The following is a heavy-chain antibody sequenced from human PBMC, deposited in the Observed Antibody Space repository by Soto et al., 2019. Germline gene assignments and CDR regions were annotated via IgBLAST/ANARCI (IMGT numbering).Heavy chain of an antibody. J-gene: IGHJ5*02. D-gene: IGHD3-22*01. CDR1: RGTFSSYA. V-gene: IGHV1-69*12. Sequence: QVQLVQSGAEVKKPGSSVKVSCKASRGTFSSYAISWVRQAPGQGLEWMGGIIPIFGTANYAQKFQGRVTITAQESTSTADMELSSLRSEDTAVYYWARPIQAYYDSSGQSAWFDPWGQGTLVTVSS. CDR2: IIPIFGTA. CDR3: ARPIQAYYDSSGQSAWFDP.